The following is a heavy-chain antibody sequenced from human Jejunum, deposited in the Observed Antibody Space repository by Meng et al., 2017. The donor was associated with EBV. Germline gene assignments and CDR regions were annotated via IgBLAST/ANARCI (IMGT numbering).Heavy chain of an antibody. V-gene: IGHV7-4-1*02. CDR3: ASDISTATFGY. Sequence: HVQLVQSGSELKKSGALVMVSCKASGYTFSRYAMNWVRQAPGQGLEWRGWINTRTEKPAYAQGFTGRFVFSLDTSVSTAYLQISSLKAEDTAVYYCASDISTATFGYWGQGTLVTVFS. CDR2: INTRTEKP. D-gene: IGHD2-21*02. J-gene: IGHJ4*02. CDR1: GYTFSRYA.